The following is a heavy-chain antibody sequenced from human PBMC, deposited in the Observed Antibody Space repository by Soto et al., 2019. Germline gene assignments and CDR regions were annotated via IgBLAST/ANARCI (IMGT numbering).Heavy chain of an antibody. V-gene: IGHV4-31*03. J-gene: IGHJ5*02. CDR1: GGSISSGGYY. D-gene: IGHD3-9*01. CDR2: IYYSGST. Sequence: QVQLQESGPGLVKPSQTLSLTCTVSGGSISSGGYYWSWIRQHPGKGLEWIGYIYYSGSTYYNPSLKSRVTISVDTSKNQFSLKLSSVTAADTAVYYCARGLEDSTIFWEYWFDPWGQGTLVTVSS. CDR3: ARGLEDSTIFWEYWFDP.